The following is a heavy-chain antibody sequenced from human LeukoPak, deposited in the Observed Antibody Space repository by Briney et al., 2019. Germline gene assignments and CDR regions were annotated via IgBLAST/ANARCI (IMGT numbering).Heavy chain of an antibody. V-gene: IGHV3-33*08. CDR3: ARSQSSSLIDY. CDR2: IWYDGSSK. J-gene: IGHJ4*02. D-gene: IGHD6-13*01. Sequence: GGSLRLSCAASGVTFNNYAMSWVRQAPGKGLEWVAVIWYDGSSKDYADSVKGRFTLSRDNSKNTLYLHMNSLTVGDTAVYYCARSQSSSLIDYWGQGTLVTVSS. CDR1: GVTFNNYA.